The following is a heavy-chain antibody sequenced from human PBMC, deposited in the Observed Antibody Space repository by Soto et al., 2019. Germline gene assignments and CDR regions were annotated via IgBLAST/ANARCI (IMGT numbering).Heavy chain of an antibody. V-gene: IGHV3-74*01. D-gene: IGHD1-26*01. CDR2: INSDGSST. J-gene: IGHJ4*02. CDR3: ARAGGELGRVDY. Sequence: EVQLVESGGGLVQPGGSLRLSCAASGFTFSSYWVHWVRQAPGKGLVWVSRINSDGSSTSYADSVKGRFTNARDNAKNTLYLQMNSLRAEDTAVYYCARAGGELGRVDYWGQGTLVTVSS. CDR1: GFTFSSYW.